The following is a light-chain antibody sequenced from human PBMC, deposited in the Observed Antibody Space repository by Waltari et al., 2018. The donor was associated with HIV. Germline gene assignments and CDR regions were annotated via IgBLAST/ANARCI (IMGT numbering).Light chain of an antibody. CDR2: AAS. CDR1: QSLSSSH. CDR3: LQYENSRLN. J-gene: IGKJ4*01. V-gene: IGKV3-20*01. Sequence: EIVVTQSPGTLSLFPGERAILSCRISQSLSSSHLTWYQLKPGQAPRLLIYAASSRATGIPDRFSGSGSGTDFTLTIRRLEPEDFAVYYCLQYENSRLNFGGGTKVEIK.